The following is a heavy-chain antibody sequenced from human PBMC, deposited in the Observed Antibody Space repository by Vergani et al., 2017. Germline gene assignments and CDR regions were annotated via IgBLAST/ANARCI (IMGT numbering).Heavy chain of an antibody. J-gene: IGHJ4*02. CDR3: ARSIVSRKPPDYFDN. Sequence: QVQLQESGPGLVRPSETLSLTCTVSGGSLSGYYWNWIRQTPGEGLEWIGYVEDSGYFNYNPSLKTRVSMSSDTSNNQFSLMLSSVTVADTAVYYCARSIVSRKPPDYFDNWGQGTLVTGS. CDR2: VEDSGYF. CDR1: GGSLSGYY. D-gene: IGHD1-14*01. V-gene: IGHV4-59*01.